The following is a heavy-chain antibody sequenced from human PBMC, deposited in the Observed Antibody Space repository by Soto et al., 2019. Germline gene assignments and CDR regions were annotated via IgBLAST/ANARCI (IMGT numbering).Heavy chain of an antibody. CDR2: IIPILGIA. CDR1: GYTFTSYG. V-gene: IGHV1-69*04. D-gene: IGHD2-2*01. J-gene: IGHJ6*03. Sequence: ASVKVSCKASGYTFTSYGISWVRQAPGQGLEWMGRIIPILGIANYAQKFQGRVTITADKSTSTAYMELSSLRSEDTAVYYCAREGCSSTSCYVSYYYYYMDVWGKGTTVTVSS. CDR3: AREGCSSTSCYVSYYYYYMDV.